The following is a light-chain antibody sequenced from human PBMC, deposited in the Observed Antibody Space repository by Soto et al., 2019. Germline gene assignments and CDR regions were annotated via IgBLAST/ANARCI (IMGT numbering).Light chain of an antibody. CDR3: QQHDNSPWM. CDR1: QSVTSNY. Sequence: EIVLTQSPGTRSLSPGEGATLSCRSSQSVTSNYLAWYQQKPGQAPGLLIYDTSTRASGVPDRFSGSGSGTDFTLTISRLEPEDFAVYYCQQHDNSPWMFGQGTKVDIK. J-gene: IGKJ1*01. V-gene: IGKV3-20*01. CDR2: DTS.